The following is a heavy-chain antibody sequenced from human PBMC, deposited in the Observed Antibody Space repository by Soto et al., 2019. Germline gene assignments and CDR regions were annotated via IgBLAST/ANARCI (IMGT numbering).Heavy chain of an antibody. J-gene: IGHJ5*02. CDR3: ASGASPDVYRRLNWFDP. Sequence: QVQLVQSGAEVKKPGSSVKVSCKASGGTFSSYTISWVRQAPGQGLEWMGRIIPILGIANYAQKFQGRVTITADKSTSTAYMELSSLRSEDTAVYYCASGASPDVYRRLNWFDPWGQGTLVTVSS. CDR1: GGTFSSYT. D-gene: IGHD6-25*01. V-gene: IGHV1-69*02. CDR2: IIPILGIA.